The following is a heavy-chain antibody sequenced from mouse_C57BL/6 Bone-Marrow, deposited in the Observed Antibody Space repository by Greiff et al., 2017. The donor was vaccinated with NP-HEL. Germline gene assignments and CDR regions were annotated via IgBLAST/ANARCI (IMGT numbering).Heavy chain of an antibody. CDR1: GYAFSSSW. D-gene: IGHD2-12*01. J-gene: IGHJ1*03. Sequence: LVKPGASVKISCKASGYAFSSSWMNWVKQRPGKGLEWIGRIYPGDGDTNYNGKFKGKATLTADKSSSTAYMQLSSLTSEDSAVYFCARENYSPFWGTGTTVTVSS. CDR2: IYPGDGDT. V-gene: IGHV1-82*01. CDR3: ARENYSPF.